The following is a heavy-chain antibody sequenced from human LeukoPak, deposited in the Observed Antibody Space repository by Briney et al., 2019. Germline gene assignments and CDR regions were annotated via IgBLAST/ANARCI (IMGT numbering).Heavy chain of an antibody. Sequence: PSETLSLTCTVSGGSISSYYWSWIRQPPGKGLEWIGYIYYSGSTNYNPSLKSRVTISVDTSKNQFSLKLSSVTAADTAVYYCASSRDGYNQEDYWGQGTLVTVSS. V-gene: IGHV4-59*12. CDR3: ASSRDGYNQEDY. J-gene: IGHJ4*02. D-gene: IGHD5-24*01. CDR2: IYYSGST. CDR1: GGSISSYY.